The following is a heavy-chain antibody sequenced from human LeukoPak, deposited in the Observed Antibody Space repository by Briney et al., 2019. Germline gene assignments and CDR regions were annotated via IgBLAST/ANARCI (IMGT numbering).Heavy chain of an antibody. V-gene: IGHV3-21*01. Sequence: GGSPRLSCAASGFTFSRFTMNWVRQAPGKGLEWVSSISSSSSYIYYADSVKGRFTISRDNAKNSMYLQMNSLRAEDTAVYSCARDRDDAFDIWGQGTMVTVSS. D-gene: IGHD3-10*01. J-gene: IGHJ3*02. CDR1: GFTFSRFT. CDR3: ARDRDDAFDI. CDR2: ISSSSSYI.